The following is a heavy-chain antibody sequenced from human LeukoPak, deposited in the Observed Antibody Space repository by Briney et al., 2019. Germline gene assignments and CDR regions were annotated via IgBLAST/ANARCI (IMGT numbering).Heavy chain of an antibody. CDR1: GFTFTSYG. V-gene: IGHV3-30*02. D-gene: IGHD6-19*01. J-gene: IGHJ4*02. Sequence: GGSLRLSCAPSGFTFTSYGMHWVRQAPGKGLEWVAFIRYDGSNKYYGDSVKGRFTISRDNSKNTLYLQMNSLRAEDTAVYYCAKDRGNSGRNSIDYWGQGTLVTVSS. CDR3: AKDRGNSGRNSIDY. CDR2: IRYDGSNK.